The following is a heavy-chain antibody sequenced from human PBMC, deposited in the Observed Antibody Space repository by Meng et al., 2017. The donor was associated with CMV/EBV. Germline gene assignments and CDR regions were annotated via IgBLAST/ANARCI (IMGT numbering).Heavy chain of an antibody. CDR2: IYWDDDK. D-gene: IGHD6-13*01. J-gene: IGHJ4*02. CDR3: ARIAAAGRFDY. Sequence: ISLKEPGASLVKPTQTRSLTCNFSGFSLSTSGGGVGWIRQPPGKALEWLALIYWDDDKRYSPSLKSRLTITKDTSKNQVVLTMTNMDPVDTATYYCARIAAAGRFDYWGQGTLVTVSS. CDR1: GFSLSTSGGG. V-gene: IGHV2-5*02.